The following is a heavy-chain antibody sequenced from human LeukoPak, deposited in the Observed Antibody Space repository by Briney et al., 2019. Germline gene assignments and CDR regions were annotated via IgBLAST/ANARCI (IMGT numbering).Heavy chain of an antibody. J-gene: IGHJ5*02. D-gene: IGHD2-2*02. Sequence: NSSETLSLTCTVSGGSINSSSYYWGWIRQPPGKGLEWIGSIYYSGSTYYNPSLKSRVTISVDTSKNQFSLKLSSVTAADTAVYYCASIVVVPAAIPGWFDPWGQGTLVTVSS. CDR2: IYYSGST. V-gene: IGHV4-39*01. CDR1: GGSINSSSYY. CDR3: ASIVVVPAAIPGWFDP.